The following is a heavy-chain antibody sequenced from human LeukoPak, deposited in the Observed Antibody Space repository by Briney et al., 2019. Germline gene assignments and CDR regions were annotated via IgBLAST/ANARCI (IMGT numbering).Heavy chain of an antibody. D-gene: IGHD3-3*01. CDR3: AMRAGGYYGNMAV. J-gene: IGHJ6*03. V-gene: IGHV1-46*01. CDR2: INPSGSST. Sequence: GASVTVSCTASVYTFATYYMHWVRQAPGQGREWMGIINPSGSSTSYAQKFQGRVTMTRETSTSTIYMELSSLRSEDTAVYYCAMRAGGYYGNMAVWGKGTTVTVSS. CDR1: VYTFATYY.